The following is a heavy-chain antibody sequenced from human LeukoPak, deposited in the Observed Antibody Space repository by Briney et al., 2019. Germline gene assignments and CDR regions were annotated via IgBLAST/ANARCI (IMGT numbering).Heavy chain of an antibody. Sequence: SETLSLTCTVSGGSISSSSYYWGRIRPPPGKGLEWIGSIYYSGSTYYNPSLKSRVTISVDTSKNQFSLKLSSVTAADTAVYYCARQYDFWSGYYTGTLLDPWGQGTLVTVSS. D-gene: IGHD3-3*01. CDR2: IYYSGST. J-gene: IGHJ5*02. V-gene: IGHV4-39*01. CDR1: GGSISSSSYY. CDR3: ARQYDFWSGYYTGTLLDP.